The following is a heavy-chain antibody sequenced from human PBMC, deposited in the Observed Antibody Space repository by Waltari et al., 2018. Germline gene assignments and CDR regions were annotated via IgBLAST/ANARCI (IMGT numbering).Heavy chain of an antibody. V-gene: IGHV4-61*02. J-gene: IGHJ6*02. CDR2: IYTSGST. D-gene: IGHD3-10*01. CDR3: ARARYDGNSHYYYYYGMDV. Sequence: QVQLQESGPGLVKPSQPLSLTCTVSGGSISSGSYYWSWIRQPAGTGLEWIGRIYTSGSTNYNPSLKSRVTISVDTSKNQFSLKLSSVTAADTAVYYCARARYDGNSHYYYYYGMDVWGQGTTVTVSS. CDR1: GGSISSGSYY.